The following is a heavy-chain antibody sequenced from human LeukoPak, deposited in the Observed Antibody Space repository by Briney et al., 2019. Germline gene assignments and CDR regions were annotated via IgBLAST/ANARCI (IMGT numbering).Heavy chain of an antibody. CDR3: AKEGYCSGGSCYEDAFDI. Sequence: GGSLRLSCAASGFTFSSYGMHWVRQAPGKGLEWVAVRSYDGSNKYYADSVKGRFTISRDNSKNTLYLQMNSLRAKDTAVYYCAKEGYCSGGSCYEDAFDIWGQGTMVTVPS. J-gene: IGHJ3*02. D-gene: IGHD2-15*01. V-gene: IGHV3-30*18. CDR1: GFTFSSYG. CDR2: RSYDGSNK.